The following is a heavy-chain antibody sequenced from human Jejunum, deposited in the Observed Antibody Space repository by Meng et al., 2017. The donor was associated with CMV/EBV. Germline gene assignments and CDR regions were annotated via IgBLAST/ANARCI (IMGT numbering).Heavy chain of an antibody. CDR3: ARGRDSNGWYDY. D-gene: IGHD6-19*01. J-gene: IGHJ4*02. Sequence: CAASGFTFNTYAMNWVRQAPGKGLEWVSGIPATGGSTYYADSVKGRFTISRDNSKNTLYLQMNSLRAEDTAVYYCARGRDSNGWYDYWSQGTLVTVSS. CDR1: GFTFNTYA. CDR2: IPATGGST. V-gene: IGHV3-23*01.